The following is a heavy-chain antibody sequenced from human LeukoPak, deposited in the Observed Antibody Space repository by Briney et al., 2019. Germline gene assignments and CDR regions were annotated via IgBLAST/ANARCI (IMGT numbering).Heavy chain of an antibody. V-gene: IGHV3-30-3*01. CDR3: ARDLGFGAYYYYGMDV. CDR2: ISYDGSNK. CDR1: GFTFSSYA. D-gene: IGHD3-10*01. Sequence: GRSLRLSCAASGFTFSSYAMHWVRQAPGKGLEWVAVISYDGSNKYYADSVKGRFTISRDNSKNTLYLQMNSLRAEDTAVYYCARDLGFGAYYYYGMDVWGQGTTVTVSS. J-gene: IGHJ6*02.